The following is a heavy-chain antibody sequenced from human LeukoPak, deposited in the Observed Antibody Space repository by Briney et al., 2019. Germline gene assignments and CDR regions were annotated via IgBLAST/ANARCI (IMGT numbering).Heavy chain of an antibody. V-gene: IGHV3-23*01. J-gene: IGHJ4*02. CDR2: ITGTGGR. CDR1: GFTLTNHG. Sequence: GGSLRLSCAVSGFTLTNHGVSWVRQAPGKGLEWVSIITGTGGRYYGDSVKGRFILSRDNSKNTVYMQMSSLRAEDTAVYYCARDEAVIAAATHWDYFDSWGQGTLVTVSS. D-gene: IGHD2-15*01. CDR3: ARDEAVIAAATHWDYFDS.